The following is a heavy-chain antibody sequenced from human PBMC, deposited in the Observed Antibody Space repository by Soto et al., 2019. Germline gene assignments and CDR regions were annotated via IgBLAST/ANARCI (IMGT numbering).Heavy chain of an antibody. CDR3: GRYCTNTKCRGGYYLDL. D-gene: IGHD2-8*01. V-gene: IGHV1-69*01. J-gene: IGHJ5*02. CDR2: IILALGTP. CDR1: GDSFTNYA. Sequence: QVLLVQSGAEMKQPGSSVSVSCRASGDSFTNYAFTWVRQAPGQGPEWLGGIILALGTPHYSQRCQGRLTSTADESSSTVYMELGSLGLGATAVYYCGRYCTNTKCRGGYYLDLWGQGTLLTVSS.